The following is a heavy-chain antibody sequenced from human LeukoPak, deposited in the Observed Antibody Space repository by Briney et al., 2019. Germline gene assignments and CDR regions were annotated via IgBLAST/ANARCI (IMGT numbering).Heavy chain of an antibody. J-gene: IGHJ4*02. CDR2: IYTSGST. V-gene: IGHV4-61*02. CDR3: ARAGHSSSWYFDY. CDR1: GGSISSGSYY. D-gene: IGHD6-13*01. Sequence: SQTLSLTCTVSGGSISSGSYYWSWIRQPAGKGLEWIGRIYTSGSTNYNPSLKSRVTISVDTSKNQFSLKLSSVTAADTAVYYCARAGHSSSWYFDYWGQGTLVTVSS.